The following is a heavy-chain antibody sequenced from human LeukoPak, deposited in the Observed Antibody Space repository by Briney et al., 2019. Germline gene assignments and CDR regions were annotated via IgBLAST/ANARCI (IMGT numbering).Heavy chain of an antibody. J-gene: IGHJ5*02. V-gene: IGHV4-38-2*02. CDR2: IYHSGST. CDR1: GYSISSGYD. Sequence: SETLSLTCTVSGYSISSGYDWGWIRQPPGKGLEWIGSIYHSGSTYYNPSLKSRVTISVDTSKNQFSLKLSSVTAADTAVYYCARDQGAVAGTWWFDPWGQGTLVTVSS. D-gene: IGHD6-19*01. CDR3: ARDQGAVAGTWWFDP.